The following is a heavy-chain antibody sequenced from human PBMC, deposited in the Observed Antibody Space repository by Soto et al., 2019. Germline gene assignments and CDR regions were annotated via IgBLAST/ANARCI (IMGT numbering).Heavy chain of an antibody. V-gene: IGHV3-23*01. D-gene: IGHD3-22*01. CDR3: AKVPNYYDSSGYYYYFDY. CDR1: GFTFSSYA. J-gene: IGHJ4*02. CDR2: ISGSGGST. Sequence: GESLKISCAASGFTFSSYAMSWVRQAPGKGLEWVSAISGSGGSTYYADSVKGRFTISRDNSKNTLYLQMNSLRAEDTAVYYCAKVPNYYDSSGYYYYFDYWGQGTLVTVSS.